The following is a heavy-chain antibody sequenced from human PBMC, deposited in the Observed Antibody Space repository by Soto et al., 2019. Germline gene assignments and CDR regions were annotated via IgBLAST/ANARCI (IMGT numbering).Heavy chain of an antibody. CDR2: IIPILGIA. CDR3: ARPTYYYDSSGPPAY. Sequence: SVKVSCKASGGTFSSYTISWVRQAPGQGLEWMGRIIPILGIANYAQKFQGRVTITADKSTSTAYMELNSLRAEDTAVYYCARPTYYYDSSGPPAYWGQGTLVTVSS. V-gene: IGHV1-69*02. D-gene: IGHD3-22*01. J-gene: IGHJ4*02. CDR1: GGTFSSYT.